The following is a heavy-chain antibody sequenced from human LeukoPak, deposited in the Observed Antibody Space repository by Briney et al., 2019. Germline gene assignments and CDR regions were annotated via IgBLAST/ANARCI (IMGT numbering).Heavy chain of an antibody. CDR2: IRYGGSNK. V-gene: IGHV3-30*02. J-gene: IGHJ4*02. Sequence: TGGSLRLSCAPWGFTFSSYGMHWVRQAPGKGLEWVAFIRYGGSNKYYADSVRGRFTMSRDNSKNTLYLQMNSLRAEDTAVYYCANGDYGGPKPGFDYWGQGTLVTVS. CDR3: ANGDYGGPKPGFDY. D-gene: IGHD4-23*01. CDR1: GFTFSSYG.